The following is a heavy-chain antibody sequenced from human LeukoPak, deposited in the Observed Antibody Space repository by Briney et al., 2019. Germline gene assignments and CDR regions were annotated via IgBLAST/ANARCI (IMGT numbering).Heavy chain of an antibody. D-gene: IGHD4-17*01. CDR1: GFTFSSYA. V-gene: IGHV3-64D*06. CDR3: VKGEDYGDETDY. J-gene: IGHJ4*02. CDR2: ISSNGGST. Sequence: PGGSLRLSCSASGFTFSSYAMHWVRQAPGKGLEYVSAISSNGGSTYYADSVKGRFTISRDNSKSTLYLQMSCLRAEDTAVYYCVKGEDYGDETDYWGQGTLVTVSS.